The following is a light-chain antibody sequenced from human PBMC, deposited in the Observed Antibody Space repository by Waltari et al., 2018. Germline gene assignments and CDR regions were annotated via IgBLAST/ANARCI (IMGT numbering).Light chain of an antibody. CDR1: QSLLHSNGTTY. CDR2: RVS. CDR3: MQTLQTPWT. J-gene: IGKJ1*01. V-gene: IGKV2D-29*01. Sequence: DIVMTQTPLSLPVTPGEPAPISCRSSQSLLHSNGTTYLYWYLQKPGQPPRLLVYRVSNRSSGVPDRYRGIGSGTDFTLKISRVEGEVFGVYYCMQTLQTPWTFGQGTKVEIK.